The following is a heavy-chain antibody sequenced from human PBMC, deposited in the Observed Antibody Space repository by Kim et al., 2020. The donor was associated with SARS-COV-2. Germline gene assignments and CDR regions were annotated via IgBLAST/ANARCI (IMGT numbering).Heavy chain of an antibody. CDR3: ARDGALHIVVVGGAFDI. Sequence: LQGRLTMTTDTSTSTAYMELRSLRSDDTAVYYCARDGALHIVVVGGAFDIWGQGTMVTVSS. D-gene: IGHD2-21*01. V-gene: IGHV1-18*01. J-gene: IGHJ3*02.